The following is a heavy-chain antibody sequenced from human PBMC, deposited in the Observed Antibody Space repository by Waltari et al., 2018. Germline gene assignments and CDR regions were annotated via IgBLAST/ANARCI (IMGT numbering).Heavy chain of an antibody. D-gene: IGHD1-26*01. J-gene: IGHJ4*02. CDR3: AGNMGATFV. V-gene: IGHV3-48*02. CDR2: ISTSSSTI. CDR1: GFTFISYT. Sequence: EVQLVGSGGGLVQPGGSLRLSCAASGFTFISYTMNWVRQAQGKGLEWFSYISTSSSTIYYSDSVKGRFTISRDNAKNSLYLQMNSLRDEDTAVYYCAGNMGATFVWGQGTLVTVSS.